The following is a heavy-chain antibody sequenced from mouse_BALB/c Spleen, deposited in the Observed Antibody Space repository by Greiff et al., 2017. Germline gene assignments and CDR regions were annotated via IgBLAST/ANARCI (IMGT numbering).Heavy chain of an antibody. CDR2: ISSGGSYT. J-gene: IGHJ1*01. CDR1: GFTFSSYT. Sequence: DVKLVESGGGLVKPGGSLKLSCAASGFTFSSYTMSWVRQTPEKRLEWVATISSGGSYTYYPDSVKGRFTISRDNAKNTLYLQMSSLKSEDTAMYYCTRDITTAGYFDVWGAGTTVTVSS. V-gene: IGHV5-6-4*01. CDR3: TRDITTAGYFDV. D-gene: IGHD1-2*01.